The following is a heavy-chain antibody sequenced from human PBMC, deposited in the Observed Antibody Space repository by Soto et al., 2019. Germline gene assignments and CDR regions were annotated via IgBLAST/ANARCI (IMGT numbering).Heavy chain of an antibody. Sequence: PGGSLRLSCAASGFTFDDYAMHWVRQAPGKGLEWVSGISWNSGSIGYADSVKGRFTISRDNAKNSLYLQMNSLRAEDTALYYCAKDSLGRYYDFWSGYYFSDYYYGMDVWGQGTTVTVYS. V-gene: IGHV3-9*01. CDR2: ISWNSGSI. CDR3: AKDSLGRYYDFWSGYYFSDYYYGMDV. J-gene: IGHJ6*02. D-gene: IGHD3-3*01. CDR1: GFTFDDYA.